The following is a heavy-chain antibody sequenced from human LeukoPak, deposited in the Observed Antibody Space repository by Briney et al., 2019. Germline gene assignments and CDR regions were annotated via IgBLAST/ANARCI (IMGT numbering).Heavy chain of an antibody. J-gene: IGHJ4*02. CDR2: LNGSGGST. V-gene: IGHV3-23*01. CDR3: AKDSLIMVYPSLDY. Sequence: GGSLRLSCAASGFTFSSYAMSWVRQAPGKGLEWVSGLNGSGGSTYYAGSVKGRFTISRDNSKNTLYLQMNSLRAEDTAVYYCAKDSLIMVYPSLDYWGQGTLVTVSS. CDR1: GFTFSSYA. D-gene: IGHD2-8*01.